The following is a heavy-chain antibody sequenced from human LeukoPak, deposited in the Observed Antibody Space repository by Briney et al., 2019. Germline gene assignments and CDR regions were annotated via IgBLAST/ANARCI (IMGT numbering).Heavy chain of an antibody. J-gene: IGHJ5*02. CDR2: IRSKANSYAT. D-gene: IGHD3-10*01. Sequence: GGSLRLSCAASGFTFSSYAMSWVRQASGKGLEWVGRIRSKANSYATAYAASVKGRFTISRDDSKNTAYLQMNSLKTEDTAVYYCTRPRLLWFGDTNWFDPWGQGTLVTVSS. CDR3: TRPRLLWFGDTNWFDP. V-gene: IGHV3-73*01. CDR1: GFTFSSYA.